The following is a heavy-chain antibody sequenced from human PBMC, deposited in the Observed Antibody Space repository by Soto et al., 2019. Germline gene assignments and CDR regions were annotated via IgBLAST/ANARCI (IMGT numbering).Heavy chain of an antibody. D-gene: IGHD2-2*01. CDR3: ARGVSTSRYYYYYGMGV. Sequence: ASVKVSCKASGYTLNSYYLHWVRQAPGQGPEWMGIINPSGRSTYDAQKFQDRVIMTSDTSTSAVYMEVSSLRSEDTAVYYCARGVSTSRYYYYYGMGVWGQGTTVTVYS. CDR1: GYTLNSYY. CDR2: INPSGRST. J-gene: IGHJ6*02. V-gene: IGHV1-46*02.